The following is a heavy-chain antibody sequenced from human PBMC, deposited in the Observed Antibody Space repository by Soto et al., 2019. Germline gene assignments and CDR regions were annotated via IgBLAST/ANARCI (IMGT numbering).Heavy chain of an antibody. V-gene: IGHV1-69*13. CDR1: GGTFSSYA. CDR3: ASGIELGSGRYYEAYYYGMDV. Sequence: RASVKVSCKASGGTFSSYAISWVRQAPGQGLEWMGGIIPIFGTANYAQKFQGRVTITADESTSTAYMELSSLRSEDTAVYYCASGIELGSGRYYEAYYYGMDVWGQGTTVTVSS. CDR2: IIPIFGTA. D-gene: IGHD1-26*01. J-gene: IGHJ6*02.